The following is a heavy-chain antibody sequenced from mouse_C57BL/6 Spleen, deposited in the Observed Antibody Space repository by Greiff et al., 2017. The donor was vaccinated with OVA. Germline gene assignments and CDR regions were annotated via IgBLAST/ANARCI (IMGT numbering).Heavy chain of an antibody. CDR3: ARSVTTVVASPYAMDY. CDR2: IEPSDSYT. Sequence: QVQLQQPGAELVKPGASVKLSCKASGYTFTSYWMQWVKQRPGQGLEWIGEIEPSDSYTNYNQKFKGKATLTVDKSSNTAYMQLSSLTSEDSAVYYGARSVTTVVASPYAMDYWGQGTSVTVSS. V-gene: IGHV1-50*01. J-gene: IGHJ4*01. D-gene: IGHD1-1*01. CDR1: GYTFTSYW.